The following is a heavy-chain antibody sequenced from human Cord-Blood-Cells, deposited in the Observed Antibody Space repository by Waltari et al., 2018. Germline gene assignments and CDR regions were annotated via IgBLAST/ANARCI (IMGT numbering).Heavy chain of an antibody. Sequence: QVQLQQWGAGLLKPSETLSLTCAVYGGSFSGYYWSWIRQPPGKGLEWIGEINHSGSTSYHPSLKSRVTISVDTSKNQFSLKLSSVTAADTAVYYCAREYSSSSDNWFDPWGQGTLVTVSS. J-gene: IGHJ5*02. CDR2: INHSGST. D-gene: IGHD6-6*01. CDR3: AREYSSSSDNWFDP. V-gene: IGHV4-34*01. CDR1: GGSFSGYY.